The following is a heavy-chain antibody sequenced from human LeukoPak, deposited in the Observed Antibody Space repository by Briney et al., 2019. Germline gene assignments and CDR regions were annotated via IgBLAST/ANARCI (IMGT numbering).Heavy chain of an antibody. D-gene: IGHD3-10*01. Sequence: SQTLSLTCAVSGGSISSGGYSWHWIRQSPGKGLEWIGYIFHNGSIYHNPSLESRVTISVDRSKNQFSLKMNSVTAADSAVFYCAKSSRGRGVSPSTFFFLAFDLWGRGTLVTVSS. CDR3: AKSSRGRGVSPSTFFFLAFDL. J-gene: IGHJ2*01. V-gene: IGHV4-30-2*06. CDR1: GGSISSGGYS. CDR2: IFHNGSI.